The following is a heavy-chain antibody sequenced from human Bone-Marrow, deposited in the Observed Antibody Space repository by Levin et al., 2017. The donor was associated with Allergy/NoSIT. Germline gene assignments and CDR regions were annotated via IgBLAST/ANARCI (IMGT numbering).Heavy chain of an antibody. CDR3: VPGIAVTGSPTDH. V-gene: IGHV3-23*01. D-gene: IGHD6-19*01. CDR1: GFTFSSYD. Sequence: GESLKISCAASGFTFSSYDMSWVRQAPGKGLEWVSTIRGSASKTFYADSVKGRFTISRDNSKNTVSLQMNSLRAEDTAIYYCVPGIAVTGSPTDHWGQGTLVTVSS. J-gene: IGHJ4*02. CDR2: IRGSASKT.